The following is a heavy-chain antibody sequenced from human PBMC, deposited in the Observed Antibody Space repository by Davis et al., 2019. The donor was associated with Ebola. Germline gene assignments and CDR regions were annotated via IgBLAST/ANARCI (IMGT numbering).Heavy chain of an antibody. Sequence: PGGSLRLSCAASGFSFSTYDMPWVRQVTGKTLEWVSAIGTAGDTYYPASVKGRFTISRENARNSLYLQMNSLRTEDTAVYYCVRPAFGSHYFDYWGQGILVTVSS. V-gene: IGHV3-13*01. CDR1: GFSFSTYD. CDR2: IGTAGDT. D-gene: IGHD2-2*01. J-gene: IGHJ4*02. CDR3: VRPAFGSHYFDY.